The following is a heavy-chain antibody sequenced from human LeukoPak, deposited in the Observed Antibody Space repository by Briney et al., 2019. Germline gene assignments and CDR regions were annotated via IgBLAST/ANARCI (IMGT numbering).Heavy chain of an antibody. J-gene: IGHJ5*02. V-gene: IGHV1-2*02. CDR1: GYTFTGYY. D-gene: IGHD2-2*01. CDR2: INPNSGGT. CDR3: ARAGADIVVVPAAMMHWFDP. Sequence: ASVKVSCKASGYTFTGYYMRWVRQAPGQGLEWMGWINPNSGGTNYAQKFQGRVTMTRDTSISTAYMELSRLRSDDTAVYYCARAGADIVVVPAAMMHWFDPWGQGTLVTVSS.